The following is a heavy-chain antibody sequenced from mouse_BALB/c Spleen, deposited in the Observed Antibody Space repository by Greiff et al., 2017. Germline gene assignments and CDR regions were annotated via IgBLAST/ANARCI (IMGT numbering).Heavy chain of an antibody. J-gene: IGHJ1*01. Sequence: EVKLVESGGGLVQPGGSRKLSCAASGFTFSSFGMHWVRQAPEKGLEWVAYISSGSSTIYYADTVKGRFTISRDNPKNTLFLQMTSLRSEDTAMYYCARKSYYGSSYGYFNVWGAGTTVTVSS. V-gene: IGHV5-17*02. CDR3: ARKSYYGSSYGYFNV. D-gene: IGHD1-1*01. CDR2: ISSGSSTI. CDR1: GFTFSSFG.